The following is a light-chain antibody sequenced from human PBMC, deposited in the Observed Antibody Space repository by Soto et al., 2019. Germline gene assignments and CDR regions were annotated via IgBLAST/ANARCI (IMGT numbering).Light chain of an antibody. CDR3: QQYRNWTPMYT. CDR1: ESISTN. Sequence: EGLMTQSPATLSVSPGERVTLSCRASESISTNLAWYQQKPGHAHRLLIYGASTRATGIPARLSGSGSGTEFSLRISRLQSEDSAVYFCQQYRNWTPMYTFGQGTKLQIK. V-gene: IGKV3-15*01. J-gene: IGKJ2*01. CDR2: GAS.